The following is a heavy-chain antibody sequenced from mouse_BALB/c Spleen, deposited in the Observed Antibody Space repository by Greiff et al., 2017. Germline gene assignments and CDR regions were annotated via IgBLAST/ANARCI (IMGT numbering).Heavy chain of an antibody. CDR1: GFSLSRYS. D-gene: IGHD3-2*01. Sequence: QVQLKESGPGLVAPSQSLSITCTVSGFSLSRYSVHWVRQPPGKGLEWLGMIWGGGSTDYNSALNSRLSISKDNSKSQVFLKMNSLQTDDTAMYYCARRSDSSGYDGAMDYWGQGTSVTVSS. CDR3: ARRSDSSGYDGAMDY. V-gene: IGHV2-6-4*01. J-gene: IGHJ4*01. CDR2: IWGGGST.